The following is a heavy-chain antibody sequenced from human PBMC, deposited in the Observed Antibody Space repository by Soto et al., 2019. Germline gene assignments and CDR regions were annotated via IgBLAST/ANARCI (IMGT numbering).Heavy chain of an antibody. CDR2: INHSGST. V-gene: IGHV4-34*01. CDR1: GGSFSGYY. Sequence: PSETLSLTCAVYGGSFSGYYWSWIRQPPGKGLEWIGEINHSGSTNYNPSVRSRITISPDTSKNQFSLQLNSVTPEDTAVYYCARYGSAWYLEYWGQGTRVTVSS. CDR3: ARYGSAWYLEY. J-gene: IGHJ4*02. D-gene: IGHD6-19*01.